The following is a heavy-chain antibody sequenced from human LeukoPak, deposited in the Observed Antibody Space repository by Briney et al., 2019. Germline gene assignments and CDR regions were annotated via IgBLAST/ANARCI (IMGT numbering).Heavy chain of an antibody. CDR3: AKDLPAAYFDY. CDR2: VRSDGGIK. J-gene: IGHJ4*02. CDR1: GFTFSDYG. V-gene: IGHV3-30*02. D-gene: IGHD2-2*01. Sequence: PGGSLGLSCGASGFTFSDYGMHWVRQAPGKGLEWVAFVRSDGGIKYYADSVKGRFTISRDNSKNTLHLQMNSLRAEDTAVYHCAKDLPAAYFDYWGQGTLVTVSS.